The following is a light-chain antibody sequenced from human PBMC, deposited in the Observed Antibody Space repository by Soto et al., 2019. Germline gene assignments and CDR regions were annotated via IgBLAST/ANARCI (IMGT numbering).Light chain of an antibody. V-gene: IGLV7-46*01. CDR3: LVSLSGARV. J-gene: IGLJ7*01. CDR1: TGAVTSGHY. CDR2: DTR. Sequence: QTVVTQEPSLTVSPGGTVTRTCGSNTGAVTSGHYPYWFQQKPGQAPRTLIYDTRNKHSWTPARFSGSLLGGKAALTLSGAQPEDEAVYYCLVSLSGARVFGGGTQLTVL.